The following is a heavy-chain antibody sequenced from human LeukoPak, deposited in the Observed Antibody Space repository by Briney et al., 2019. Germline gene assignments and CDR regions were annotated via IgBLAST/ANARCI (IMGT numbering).Heavy chain of an antibody. CDR1: GGSISINNYY. Sequence: SETLSLTCTVSGGSISINNYYWGWIRQPPGKGLEWIGSIYYSGSTYYNPSLKSRVTISVDTSKNQFSLKLRFVTAADTAVYYCARRPFITMVRGVTYYFDYWGQGTLVTVSS. D-gene: IGHD3-10*01. J-gene: IGHJ4*02. CDR3: ARRPFITMVRGVTYYFDY. CDR2: IYYSGST. V-gene: IGHV4-39*01.